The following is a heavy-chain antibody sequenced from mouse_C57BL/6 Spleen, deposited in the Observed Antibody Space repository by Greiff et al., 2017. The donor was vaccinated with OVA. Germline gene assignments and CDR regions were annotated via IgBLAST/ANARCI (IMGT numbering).Heavy chain of an antibody. J-gene: IGHJ2*01. CDR3: ARGEGSSDYVLHY. Sequence: QVQLQQPGAELVRPGSSVKLSCKASGYTFTSYWMDWVKQRPGQGLEWIGNIYPSDSETHYNQKFTDKATLTVAKSSSTAYMQLSSLTSEDSAVEYCARGEGSSDYVLHYWGQGTTLTVSS. CDR2: IYPSDSET. D-gene: IGHD3-2*02. V-gene: IGHV1-61*01. CDR1: GYTFTSYW.